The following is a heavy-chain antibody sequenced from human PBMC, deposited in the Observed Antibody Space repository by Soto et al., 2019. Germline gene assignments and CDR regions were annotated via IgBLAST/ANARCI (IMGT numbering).Heavy chain of an antibody. CDR3: ASVTRTCISTSCYRYYYGMDV. J-gene: IGHJ6*02. CDR2: IYYSGST. CDR1: GRSVSSGSYS. Sequence: QVQLQESGPGLVKPSETLSLTCTVSGRSVSSGSYSWSWIRQPPGKGLERIGYIYYSGSTNYNPSLKSRVTISVDTSKNQFSLKLSSVTAADTAVYYCASVTRTCISTSCYRYYYGMDVWGQGTTVTVSS. D-gene: IGHD2-2*02. V-gene: IGHV4-61*01.